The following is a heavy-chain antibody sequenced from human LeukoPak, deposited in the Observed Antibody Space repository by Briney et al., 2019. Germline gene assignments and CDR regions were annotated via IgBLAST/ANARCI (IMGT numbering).Heavy chain of an antibody. V-gene: IGHV1-3*01. Sequence: ASVKVSCKASGYTFTSYDINWVRQATGQGLEWMGWINAGNGNTKYSQKFQGRVTITRDTSASTAYMELSSLRSEDTAVYYCATPSIAVAGVYYYYYYGMDVWGQGPTVTVSS. D-gene: IGHD6-19*01. J-gene: IGHJ6*02. CDR3: ATPSIAVAGVYYYYYYGMDV. CDR2: INAGNGNT. CDR1: GYTFTSYD.